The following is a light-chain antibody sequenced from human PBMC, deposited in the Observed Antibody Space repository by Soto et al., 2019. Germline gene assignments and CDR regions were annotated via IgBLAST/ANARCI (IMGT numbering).Light chain of an antibody. J-gene: IGLJ3*02. V-gene: IGLV1-44*01. Sequence: QSVLTQPPSASGTPGQRVTISCSGSSSNIGSNTVNWYHQLPGTAPKLLIYNNDERASGVPDRFSASKSGSSASLAISGLQSDDDGDYYCATWDASLTVFGGGTKLTVL. CDR2: NND. CDR1: SSNIGSNT. CDR3: ATWDASLTV.